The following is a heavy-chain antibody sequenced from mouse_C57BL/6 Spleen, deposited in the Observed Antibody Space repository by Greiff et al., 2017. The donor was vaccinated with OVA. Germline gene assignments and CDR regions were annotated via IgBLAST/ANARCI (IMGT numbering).Heavy chain of an antibody. V-gene: IGHV1-19*01. J-gene: IGHJ2*01. D-gene: IGHD1-1*01. CDR3: ARGGITTFDY. Sequence: EVQLKQSGPVLVKPGASVKMSCKASGYTFTDYYMNWVKQSHGKSLEWIGVINPYNGGTSYNQKFKGKATLTVDKSSSTAYMELNSLTSEDSAVYYCARGGITTFDYWGQGTTLTVSS. CDR1: GYTFTDYY. CDR2: INPYNGGT.